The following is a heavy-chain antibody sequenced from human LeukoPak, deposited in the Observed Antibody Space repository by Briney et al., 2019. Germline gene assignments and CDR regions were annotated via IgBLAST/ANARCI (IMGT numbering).Heavy chain of an antibody. Sequence: GGSLRLSCAASGFTFSSYWMSWVRQAPGKGGEWVANIKQDGSEKYYVDSVKGRFTISRDNAKNSLYLQMNSLRAEDTAVYYCARLPVDATYYYYYGMDVWGQGTTVTVSS. CDR3: ARLPVDATYYYYYGMDV. CDR2: IKQDGSEK. V-gene: IGHV3-7*01. J-gene: IGHJ6*02. CDR1: GFTFSSYW. D-gene: IGHD2-15*01.